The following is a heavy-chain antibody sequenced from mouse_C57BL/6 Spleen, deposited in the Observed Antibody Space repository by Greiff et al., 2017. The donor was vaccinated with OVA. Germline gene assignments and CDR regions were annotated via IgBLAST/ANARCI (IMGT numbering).Heavy chain of an antibody. CDR3: ARSGSYDYFDY. CDR1: GYTFTSYW. J-gene: IGHJ2*01. Sequence: QVQLQQPGAELVMPGASVKLSCKASGYTFTSYWMHWVKQRPGQGLEWIGEIDPSDSYTNYNQKFKGKSTVTVDKSSSTAYMQLSSLTSEDAAVYYFARSGSYDYFDYWGQGTTRTVSS. V-gene: IGHV1-69*01. CDR2: IDPSDSYT. D-gene: IGHD1-1*01.